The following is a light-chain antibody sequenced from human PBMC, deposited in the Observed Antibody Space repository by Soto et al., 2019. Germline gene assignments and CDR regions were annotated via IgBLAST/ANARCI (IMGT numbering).Light chain of an antibody. CDR3: QQRSNWPT. Sequence: PGERATLSCRASQSVATNXAWXXQXPXXXPXXLIYGASKRAIGLPARFSGSGSGTDFTLTISSLEPEDFAVYYCQQRSNWPTFGQGKRLEI. V-gene: IGKV3-11*01. CDR2: GAS. CDR1: QSVATN. J-gene: IGKJ5*01.